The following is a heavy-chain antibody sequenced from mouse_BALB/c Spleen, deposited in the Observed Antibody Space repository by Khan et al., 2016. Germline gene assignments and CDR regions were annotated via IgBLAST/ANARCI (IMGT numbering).Heavy chain of an antibody. CDR2: ISSGGSYT. V-gene: IGHV5-9-3*01. CDR1: GFTFSSYA. D-gene: IGHD1-1*01. Sequence: EVELVESGGGLVKPGGSLKLSCAASGFTFSSYAMSWVRQTPEKRLEWVATISSGGSYTYYPDRVKGRFTISRDNAKNTLYLQLSSLRSEDTAMYYCVYYYGSSGAMDYWGQGTSVTVSS. CDR3: VYYYGSSGAMDY. J-gene: IGHJ4*01.